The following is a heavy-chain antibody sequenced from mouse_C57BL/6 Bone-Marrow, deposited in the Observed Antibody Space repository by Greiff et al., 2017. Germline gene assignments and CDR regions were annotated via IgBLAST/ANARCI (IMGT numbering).Heavy chain of an antibody. D-gene: IGHD1-1*01. CDR2: IHPSDSDT. V-gene: IGHV1-74*01. Sequence: QVQLQQPGAELVKPGASVKVSCKASGYTFTSYWMHWVKQRPVQGLEWIGRIHPSDSDTNYNQKFKGKATLTVDKSYSTAYMQLSSLTFKDSAVYYCAIVLLYGRVYAMDYGGQGTSVTVAS. CDR3: AIVLLYGRVYAMDY. CDR1: GYTFTSYW. J-gene: IGHJ4*01.